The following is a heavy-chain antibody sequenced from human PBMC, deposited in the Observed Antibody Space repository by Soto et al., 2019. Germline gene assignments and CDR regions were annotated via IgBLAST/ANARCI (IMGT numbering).Heavy chain of an antibody. J-gene: IGHJ3*02. Sequence: EVRLVESGGGLVQPGGSLRLSCVATGFPFNDYWISWVRQAPGKGQEWVANIHQDGNEKYYVETVRGRFTISRDNARNSVYREMDSMRDDDTGTYYCARVRPMSGSNYGDACDMWGQGTMVTVS. CDR1: GFPFNDYW. V-gene: IGHV3-7*01. CDR2: IHQDGNEK. D-gene: IGHD1-26*01. CDR3: ARVRPMSGSNYGDACDM.